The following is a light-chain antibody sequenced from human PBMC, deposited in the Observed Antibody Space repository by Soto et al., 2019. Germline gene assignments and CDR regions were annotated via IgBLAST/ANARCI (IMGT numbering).Light chain of an antibody. J-gene: IGKJ2*01. V-gene: IGKV3-15*01. CDR2: GAS. Sequence: EIVMTQSPATLSVSPGERATLSCRAGQSVGTNLVWYQHKPGQAPRPLIYGASIRATGIPARFSASGSGTEFTLTISSLQSEDSAVYFCQQYYYWPPYTFGQGTRVDIK. CDR3: QQYYYWPPYT. CDR1: QSVGTN.